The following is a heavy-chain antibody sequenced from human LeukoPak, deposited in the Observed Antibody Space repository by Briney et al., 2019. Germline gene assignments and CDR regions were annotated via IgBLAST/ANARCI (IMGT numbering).Heavy chain of an antibody. CDR1: GYIFTSYG. CDR2: ISAYNGNT. V-gene: IGHV1-18*01. CDR3: ARSIAAAYWFDP. Sequence: ASVKVSCKASGYIFTSYGISWVRQAPGQGLEWMGWISAYNGNTNYAQKLQGRVTMTTDTSTSTAYMELRSLRSDDTAVYYCARSIAAAYWFDPWGQGTLVTVSS. J-gene: IGHJ5*02. D-gene: IGHD6-13*01.